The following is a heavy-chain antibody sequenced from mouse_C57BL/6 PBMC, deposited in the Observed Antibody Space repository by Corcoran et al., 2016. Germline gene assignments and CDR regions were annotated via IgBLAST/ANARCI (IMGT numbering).Heavy chain of an antibody. Sequence: QVQLQQSGAELARPGASVKLSCKASGYTFTSYGISWVKQRTGQGLEWIGEIYPRSGNTYYNEKFKGKATLTADKSSSTAYMELRSLTSEDSAVYFYARGGVVAHGNYFDYWGQGTTLTVSS. D-gene: IGHD1-1*01. V-gene: IGHV1-81*01. CDR3: ARGGVVAHGNYFDY. J-gene: IGHJ2*01. CDR2: IYPRSGNT. CDR1: GYTFTSYG.